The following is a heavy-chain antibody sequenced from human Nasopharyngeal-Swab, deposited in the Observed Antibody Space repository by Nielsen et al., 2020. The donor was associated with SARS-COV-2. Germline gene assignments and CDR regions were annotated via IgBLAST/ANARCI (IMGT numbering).Heavy chain of an antibody. D-gene: IGHD3-3*01. Sequence: GGSLRLSCAASGFTVSSNYMSWVRQAPGKGLEWLSYIDESGATIYYADSVKGRFIVSRDNSKNLLFLQMNNLRAEDSAVYYCARDNWRLHWGQGTLVTVSS. V-gene: IGHV3-11*04. CDR1: GFTVSSNY. CDR3: ARDNWRLH. J-gene: IGHJ1*01. CDR2: IDESGATI.